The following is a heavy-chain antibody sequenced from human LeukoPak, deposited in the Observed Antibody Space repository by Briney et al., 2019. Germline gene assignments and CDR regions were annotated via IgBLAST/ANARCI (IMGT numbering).Heavy chain of an antibody. CDR2: ISGSGGST. CDR3: AKSVYYDSSDYHFDF. J-gene: IGHJ4*02. V-gene: IGHV3-23*01. CDR1: GFTFRNYV. D-gene: IGHD3-22*01. Sequence: PGGSLRLSCAASGFTFRNYVMNWVRQAPGKGLEWVSGISGSGGSTDYADSVKGRFTISRDNSKNTLYLQMNSLRAEDTAVYYCAKSVYYDSSDYHFDFWGQGTLVTVSS.